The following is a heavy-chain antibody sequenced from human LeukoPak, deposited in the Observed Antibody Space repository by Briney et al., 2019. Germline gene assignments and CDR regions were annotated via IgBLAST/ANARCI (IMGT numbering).Heavy chain of an antibody. CDR3: ARVGAYRTSISCHDY. J-gene: IGHJ4*02. V-gene: IGHV1-18*01. CDR2: ISAYNGNT. Sequence: ASVKVSCKASGYTFTSYGISWVRQAPGQGLEWMGWISAYNGNTDYAQKLQGRVTMTTDTSTSTAYMELRSLRSDDTAVFYCARVGAYRTSISCHDYWGQGTLVTVSS. CDR1: GYTFTSYG. D-gene: IGHD2-2*01.